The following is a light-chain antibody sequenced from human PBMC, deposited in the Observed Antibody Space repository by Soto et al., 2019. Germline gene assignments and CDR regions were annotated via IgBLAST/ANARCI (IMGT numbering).Light chain of an antibody. V-gene: IGKV1-5*01. J-gene: IGKJ1*01. CDR3: QQYNRYPWT. CDR1: QSISSW. CDR2: DAS. Sequence: DIQMTQSPSTLSASVGDRVTITCRASQSISSWLAWYQQKPGKAPKLLIYDASSLESGVPSRFSGSGSGTEFTLTISSLQPDDFATYYCQQYNRYPWTFSQGTKVDVK.